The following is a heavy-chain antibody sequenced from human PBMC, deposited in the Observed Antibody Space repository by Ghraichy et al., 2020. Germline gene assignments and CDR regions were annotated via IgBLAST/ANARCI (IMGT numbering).Heavy chain of an antibody. CDR3: AKSLKVGATYSVSDY. D-gene: IGHD1-26*01. V-gene: IGHV3-23*01. CDR2: ITGSGGST. Sequence: GGSLRLSCAASGFTFSTYAMSWVRQAPGKGLEWVSAITGSGGSTYYADSVKGRFTISRDNSKNTLYLQVNSLSAEDTAVYYCAKSLKVGATYSVSDYWGQGTLVTVSS. J-gene: IGHJ4*02. CDR1: GFTFSTYA.